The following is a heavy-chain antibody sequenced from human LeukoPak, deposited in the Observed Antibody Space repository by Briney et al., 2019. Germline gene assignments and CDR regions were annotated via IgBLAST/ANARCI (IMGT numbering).Heavy chain of an antibody. J-gene: IGHJ3*02. V-gene: IGHV1-69*13. Sequence: GASVKVSCKASGYSFTSYGISWVRQAPGQGLEWMGGIIPIFGTANYAQKFQGRVTITADESTSTAYMELSSLRSEDTAVYYCACPRRSSTSTDAFDIWGQGTMVTVSS. CDR2: IIPIFGTA. CDR3: ACPRRSSTSTDAFDI. D-gene: IGHD2-2*01. CDR1: GYSFTSYG.